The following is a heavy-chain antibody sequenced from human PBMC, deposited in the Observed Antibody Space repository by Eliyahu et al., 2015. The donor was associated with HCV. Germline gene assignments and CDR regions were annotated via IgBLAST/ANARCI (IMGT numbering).Heavy chain of an antibody. CDR2: IYYSGST. J-gene: IGHJ4*02. Sequence: QVRLQESGPGLVKPSQTLSLTCTVSXGSXSXGXYCWSWXRQXPGKGLEWIGNIYYSGSTYYNPSLKSRLTISADTSENQFSLKVTSVTAADTAVYYCARDNYYDNRGQGRFDYWGQGTLVTVSS. V-gene: IGHV4-31*03. CDR3: ARDNYYDNRGQGRFDY. D-gene: IGHD3-22*01. CDR1: XGSXSXGXYC.